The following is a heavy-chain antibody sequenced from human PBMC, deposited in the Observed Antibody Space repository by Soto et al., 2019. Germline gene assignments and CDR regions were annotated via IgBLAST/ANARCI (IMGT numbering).Heavy chain of an antibody. D-gene: IGHD6-13*01. V-gene: IGHV4-34*01. J-gene: IGHJ5*02. CDR3: ARRGMIAAAGTGWFDP. Sequence: QVQLQQWGAGLLKPSETLSLTCAVYGGSFSGYYWSWIRQPPGKGLEWIGEINHSGSTNYNPSLKSLVTISVDTSKNQFSLKLSSVTAADTAVYYCARRGMIAAAGTGWFDPWGQGTLVTVSS. CDR1: GGSFSGYY. CDR2: INHSGST.